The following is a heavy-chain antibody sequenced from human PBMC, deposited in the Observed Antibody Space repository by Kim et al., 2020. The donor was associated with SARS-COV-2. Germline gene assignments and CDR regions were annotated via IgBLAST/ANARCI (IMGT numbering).Heavy chain of an antibody. Sequence: TSHNPTLKSRIPISIDPSKNQFSLKLSSVTAADTAVYYCASSGYDYYFDYWGQGTLVTVSS. CDR2: T. J-gene: IGHJ4*02. D-gene: IGHD5-12*01. V-gene: IGHV4-4*09. CDR3: ASSGYDYYFDY.